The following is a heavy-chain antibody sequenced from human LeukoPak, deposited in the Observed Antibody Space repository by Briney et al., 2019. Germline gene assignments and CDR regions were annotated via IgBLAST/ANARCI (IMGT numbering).Heavy chain of an antibody. CDR2: IYPGDSVT. V-gene: IGHV5-51*01. CDR3: ARTETYYYDSSGHIDY. J-gene: IGHJ4*02. CDR1: GYSFTSYW. Sequence: GESLKISCKGSGYSFTSYWISWVRQMPGKGLEWMGIIYPGDSVTRYSPSFQGQVTISADKSISTAYLQWSSLKASDTAMYYCARTETYYYDSSGHIDYWGQGTLVTVSS. D-gene: IGHD3-22*01.